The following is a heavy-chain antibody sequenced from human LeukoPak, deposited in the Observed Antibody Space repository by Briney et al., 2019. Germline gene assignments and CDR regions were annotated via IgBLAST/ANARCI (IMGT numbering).Heavy chain of an antibody. J-gene: IGHJ5*02. Sequence: SETLSLTCKVCGYSIGRDYYWAWLRQPPGKGLEWIGSIFHTGRTVYNPSYESRLTISMDTSKNEFFLRLNSVTAADTAVYFCARDGGYPTTDEGFDPWGLGTLVTVSS. CDR2: IFHTGRT. V-gene: IGHV4-38-2*02. CDR3: ARDGGYPTTDEGFDP. D-gene: IGHD5-12*01. CDR1: GYSIGRDYY.